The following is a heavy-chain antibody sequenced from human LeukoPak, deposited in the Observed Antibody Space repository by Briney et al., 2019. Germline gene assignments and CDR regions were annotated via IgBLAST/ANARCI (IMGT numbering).Heavy chain of an antibody. CDR3: ARDSAQRYSGYDRLGY. CDR2: INPNSGGT. Sequence: GAPVKVSCKASGYTFTGYYMHWVRQAPGQGLEWMGRINPNSGGTNYAQKFQGRVTMTRDTSIRTAYMELSRLRSDDTAVYYCARDSAQRYSGYDRLGYWGQGTLVTVSS. V-gene: IGHV1-2*06. J-gene: IGHJ4*02. CDR1: GYTFTGYY. D-gene: IGHD5-12*01.